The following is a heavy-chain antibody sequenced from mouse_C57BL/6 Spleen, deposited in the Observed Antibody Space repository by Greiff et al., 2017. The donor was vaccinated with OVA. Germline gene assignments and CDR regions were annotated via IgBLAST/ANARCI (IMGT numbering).Heavy chain of an antibody. CDR1: GYSITSGYY. J-gene: IGHJ2*01. V-gene: IGHV3-6*01. CDR3: ARDRYEGYFDY. CDR2: ISYDGSN. Sequence: ESGPGLVKPSQSLSLTCSVTGYSITSGYYWNWIRQFPGNKLEWMGYISYDGSNNYNPSLQNRISITRDTSKNQFFLKLNSVTTEDTATYYCARDRYEGYFDYWGQGTTLTVSS. D-gene: IGHD2-14*01.